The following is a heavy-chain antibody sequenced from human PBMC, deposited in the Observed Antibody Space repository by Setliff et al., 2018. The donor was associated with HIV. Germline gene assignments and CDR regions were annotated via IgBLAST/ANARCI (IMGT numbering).Heavy chain of an antibody. V-gene: IGHV1-46*01. J-gene: IGHJ4*02. CDR2: IIPSGGST. CDR3: ARDGASGSGYYWADY. Sequence: ASVKVSCKASGYTFTKSIIHWVRQAPGQGLEWMGAIIPSGGSTGYAEKFQARVTLTRDTSTSTVYMELSGLREEDTAVYECARDGASGSGYYWADYWGQGTLVTVSS. CDR1: GYTFTKSI. D-gene: IGHD3-3*01.